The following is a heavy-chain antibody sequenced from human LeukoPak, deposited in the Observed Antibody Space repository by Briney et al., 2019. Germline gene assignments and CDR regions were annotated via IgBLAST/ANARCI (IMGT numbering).Heavy chain of an antibody. D-gene: IGHD2/OR15-2a*01. Sequence: GGSLRLSCAASGFTFSSYWMSWVRQAPGKGLEWVANIKQDGSEKYYVDSVKGRFTISRDNAKNSLYLQMNSLRDEDTAVYYCTRGRYQFLGPNDSWGQGSLVTVSS. V-gene: IGHV3-7*01. CDR2: IKQDGSEK. CDR1: GFTFSSYW. J-gene: IGHJ4*02. CDR3: TRGRYQFLGPNDS.